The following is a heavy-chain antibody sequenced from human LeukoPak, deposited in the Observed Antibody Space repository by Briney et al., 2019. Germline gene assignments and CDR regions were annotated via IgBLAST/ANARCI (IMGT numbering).Heavy chain of an antibody. CDR1: GFIFSSYE. Sequence: GGSLRLSCAASGFIFSSYEMNWVRQGPGKGLEWVSYISSSGSTIYYADSVKGRFTISRDNAKNSLYLQMNSLRAEDTAVYYCARDSGWYTWFDPWGQGTLVTVSS. D-gene: IGHD6-19*01. CDR3: ARDSGWYTWFDP. V-gene: IGHV3-48*03. CDR2: ISSSGSTI. J-gene: IGHJ5*02.